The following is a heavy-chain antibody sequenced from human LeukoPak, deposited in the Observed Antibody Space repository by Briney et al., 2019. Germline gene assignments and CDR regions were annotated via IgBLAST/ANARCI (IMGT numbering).Heavy chain of an antibody. J-gene: IGHJ6*04. D-gene: IGHD6-19*01. Sequence: GGSLRLSCAASGFTLSSYWMSWVRQAPGKGLGWVANIKQDGSEKYYVDSVKGRFTISRDNAKNSLYLQMNSLRAEDTAVYYCARSLRYDYSSGSGDVWGKGTTVTVSS. CDR3: ARSLRYDYSSGSGDV. V-gene: IGHV3-7*03. CDR1: GFTLSSYW. CDR2: IKQDGSEK.